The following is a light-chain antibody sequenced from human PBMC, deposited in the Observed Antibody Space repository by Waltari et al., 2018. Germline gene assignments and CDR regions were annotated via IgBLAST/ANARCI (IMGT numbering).Light chain of an antibody. V-gene: IGLV3-10*01. CDR1: ALPKKY. CDR2: KDT. J-gene: IGLJ3*02. CDR3: YAAEISGKLWA. Sequence: SYELTQSPSVSVSPGQTATITCSGDALPKKYAYWYQQKSGQAPVLVIYKDTKRPAGIPGKFSGSRTGTMATLTISGAQVEDEGDYYCYAAEISGKLWAFGGGTKLTVL.